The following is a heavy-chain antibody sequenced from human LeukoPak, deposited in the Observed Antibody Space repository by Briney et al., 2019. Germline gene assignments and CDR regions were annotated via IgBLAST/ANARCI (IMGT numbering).Heavy chain of an antibody. CDR2: TFYTGRT. D-gene: IGHD3/OR15-3a*01. J-gene: IGHJ3*01. CDR1: GDFIISNIYW. V-gene: IGHV4-39*01. Sequence: SETLSLTCTVSGDFIISNIYWWDWVRLPPGKRLEWIGATFYTGRTFYSPSLKSRVTISVDTSKNEFSLDLSSATAADTAVYYCARRRHNFDFYDVWGQGTRVTVSS. CDR3: ARRRHNFDFYDV.